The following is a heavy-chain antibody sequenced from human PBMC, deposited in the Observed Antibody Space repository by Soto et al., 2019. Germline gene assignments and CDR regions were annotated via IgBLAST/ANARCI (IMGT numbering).Heavy chain of an antibody. Sequence: PGGSLRLSCAASGFTFSSYGMHWVRQAPGKGLEWVAVISYDGSNKYYADSVKGRFTISRDNSKNTLYLQMNSLRAEYTAVYYCAKEAHSLGYSSSPHFDYWGQGTLVTVSS. CDR1: GFTFSSYG. D-gene: IGHD6-6*01. CDR3: AKEAHSLGYSSSPHFDY. V-gene: IGHV3-30*18. CDR2: ISYDGSNK. J-gene: IGHJ4*02.